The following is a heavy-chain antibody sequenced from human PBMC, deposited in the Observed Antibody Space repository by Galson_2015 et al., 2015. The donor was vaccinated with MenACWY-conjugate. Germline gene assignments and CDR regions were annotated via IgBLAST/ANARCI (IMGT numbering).Heavy chain of an antibody. D-gene: IGHD1-26*01. CDR1: GFTLSSYW. CDR3: ARTWPYDSGSYYFAASNAFEI. V-gene: IGHV3-7*03. Sequence: SLRLSCAASGFTLSSYWMSWVRQAPGKGLEWVANIKQDGSEKYYVDSVKGRFTISRDNAKNSLYLQMNSLRAEDTAVYYCARTWPYDSGSYYFAASNAFEIWGQGTMVTVSS. J-gene: IGHJ3*02. CDR2: IKQDGSEK.